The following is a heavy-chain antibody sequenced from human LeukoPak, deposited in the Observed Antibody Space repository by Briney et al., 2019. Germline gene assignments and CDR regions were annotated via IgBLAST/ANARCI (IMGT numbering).Heavy chain of an antibody. Sequence: ASVKVSCKASGYTFTSYGISWVRQAPGQGLEWMGWISAYNGNTNYAQKLQGRVTMTTDTSTSTAYMELRSLRSDDTAVYHCARLNYYDSSGYYTMFDYWGQGTLVTVSS. J-gene: IGHJ4*02. CDR1: GYTFTSYG. CDR2: ISAYNGNT. CDR3: ARLNYYDSSGYYTMFDY. V-gene: IGHV1-18*01. D-gene: IGHD3-22*01.